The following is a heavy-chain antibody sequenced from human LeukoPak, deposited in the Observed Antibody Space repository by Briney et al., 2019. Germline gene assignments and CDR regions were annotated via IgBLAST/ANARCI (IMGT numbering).Heavy chain of an antibody. Sequence: SETLSLTCAVYGGSFSGYYWSWIRQPPGKGLEWIGNIYYSGSASYNPSLKSRVTMSVDTSKNQFSLKLSSVTAADTAVYYCARHSVAGVKLVDYWGQGTLVTVSS. D-gene: IGHD6-19*01. J-gene: IGHJ4*02. V-gene: IGHV4-34*01. CDR3: ARHSVAGVKLVDY. CDR1: GGSFSGYY. CDR2: IYYSGSA.